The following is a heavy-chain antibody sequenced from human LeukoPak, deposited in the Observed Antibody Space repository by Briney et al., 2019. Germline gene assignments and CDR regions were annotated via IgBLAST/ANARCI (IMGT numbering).Heavy chain of an antibody. Sequence: ASVKVSCKTSGYIFTGDYMHWVRQAPGQGLEWVGRIDPDSGETNYAQKFQGRVTMTRDTSISTAYMEVSGLTSDDTAVYYCARGDVVGVTAFWGQGALVTVSS. CDR3: ARGDVVGVTAF. J-gene: IGHJ4*02. V-gene: IGHV1-2*06. CDR1: GYIFTGDY. CDR2: IDPDSGET. D-gene: IGHD1-26*01.